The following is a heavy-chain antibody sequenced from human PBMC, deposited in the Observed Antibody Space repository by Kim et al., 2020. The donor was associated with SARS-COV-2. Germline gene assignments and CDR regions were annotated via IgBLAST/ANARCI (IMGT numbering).Heavy chain of an antibody. D-gene: IGHD1-26*01. CDR3: ARWEEYYCHCDGMDV. J-gene: IGHJ6*02. V-gene: IGHV1-69*01. Sequence: QKFQGRVTMTADASTSTAYMELSSLRSEDTAVYYCARWEEYYCHCDGMDVWGQGTTVTVSS.